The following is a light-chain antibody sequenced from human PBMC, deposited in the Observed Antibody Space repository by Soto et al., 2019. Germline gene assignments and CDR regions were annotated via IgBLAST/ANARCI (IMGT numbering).Light chain of an antibody. Sequence: DIQMTPSPSSLSASVGDRVTITCRARQSISNYLNWYRQKPGEAPQVLIYGASNLQSGVSSRFSGSGSGTDFSLTISSLRPDECATYYCQQTFSAPVTCGQGTKVDI. V-gene: IGKV1-39*01. CDR2: GAS. CDR1: QSISNY. J-gene: IGKJ1*01. CDR3: QQTFSAPVT.